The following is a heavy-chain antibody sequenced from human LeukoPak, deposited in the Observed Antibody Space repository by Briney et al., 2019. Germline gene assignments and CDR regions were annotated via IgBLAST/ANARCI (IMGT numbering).Heavy chain of an antibody. Sequence: TGRSLRLSCAASGFTFSSYAMHWVRQAPGKGLEYVSAISSNGGSTYYANSVKGRFTISRDNSKNTLYLQMGSLRAEDMAVYYCARGLILPDYWGQGTLVTVSS. V-gene: IGHV3-64*01. D-gene: IGHD2-15*01. CDR2: ISSNGGST. CDR3: ARGLILPDY. CDR1: GFTFSSYA. J-gene: IGHJ4*02.